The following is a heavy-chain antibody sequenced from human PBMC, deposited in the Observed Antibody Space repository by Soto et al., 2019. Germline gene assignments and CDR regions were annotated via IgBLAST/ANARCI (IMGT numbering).Heavy chain of an antibody. J-gene: IGHJ6*02. D-gene: IGHD2-15*01. Sequence: QVQLVESGGGVVQPGRSLRLSCAASGFTFSSYGMHWVRQAPGKGLEWVAVIWYDGSNKYYADSVKGRFTISRDNSKNTLYLQMNSLRAEDTAVYYCARGPYEGICSGGSCYSSSYYYGMDVWGQGTTVTVSS. CDR1: GFTFSSYG. CDR3: ARGPYEGICSGGSCYSSSYYYGMDV. CDR2: IWYDGSNK. V-gene: IGHV3-33*01.